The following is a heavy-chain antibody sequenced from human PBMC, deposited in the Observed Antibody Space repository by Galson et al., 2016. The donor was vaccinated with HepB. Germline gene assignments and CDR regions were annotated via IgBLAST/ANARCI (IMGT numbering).Heavy chain of an antibody. CDR1: EFTFRSYW. D-gene: IGHD2-15*01. V-gene: IGHV3-74*01. Sequence: SLRLSCAASEFTFRSYWMHWVRQAPGKGLVWVSGINSDGSSTNYADSVKGRFTISRDNAKNTLYLQMKSLRVEDTAVYYCVRRYCSGGSCRSPFYSWGQGTLVTVSS. J-gene: IGHJ4*02. CDR2: INSDGSST. CDR3: VRRYCSGGSCRSPFYS.